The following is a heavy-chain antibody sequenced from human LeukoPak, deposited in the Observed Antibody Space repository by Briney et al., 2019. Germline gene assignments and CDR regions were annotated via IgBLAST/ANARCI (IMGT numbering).Heavy chain of an antibody. CDR1: GFTFDDYA. Sequence: GGSLRLSCAASGFTFDDYAMHWVRQAPGKGLEWVSGISWNSGSIGYADSVKGRFTISRDNAKNSLYLQMNSLRAEDTALYYCAKDMPFSGYDPWGYGMDVWGQGTTVTVSS. CDR3: AKDMPFSGYDPWGYGMDV. J-gene: IGHJ6*02. V-gene: IGHV3-9*01. D-gene: IGHD5-12*01. CDR2: ISWNSGSI.